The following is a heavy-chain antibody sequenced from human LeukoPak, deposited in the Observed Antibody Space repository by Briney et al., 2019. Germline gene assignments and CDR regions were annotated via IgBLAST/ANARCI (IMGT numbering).Heavy chain of an antibody. CDR3: AREYGAFDI. D-gene: IGHD3-10*01. CDR2: ISGGGGII. CDR1: GFTFSSYA. V-gene: IGHV3-23*01. J-gene: IGHJ3*02. Sequence: PGGSLRLSCAVSGFTFSSYAVSWVRQAPGKGLECVSIISGGGGIIYYADSVKGRFTISRDNSKNTLYLQMNSLRAEDTAVYYCAREYGAFDIWGQGTMVTVSS.